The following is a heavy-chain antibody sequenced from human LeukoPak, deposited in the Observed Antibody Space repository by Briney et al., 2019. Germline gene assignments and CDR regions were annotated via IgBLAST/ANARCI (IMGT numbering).Heavy chain of an antibody. V-gene: IGHV4-4*07. D-gene: IGHD1-26*01. J-gene: IGHJ5*02. CDR3: ARRPIVGSTGFYFDP. CDR2: IYTSGST. CDR1: GGSISSYY. Sequence: PSETLSLTCTVSGGSISSYYWSWIRQPAGKGLEWIGRIYTSGSTNYNPSLKSRVTISVDTSKNQFSLKLASLTAADTAVYYCARRPIVGSTGFYFDPWGPGTLVTVSS.